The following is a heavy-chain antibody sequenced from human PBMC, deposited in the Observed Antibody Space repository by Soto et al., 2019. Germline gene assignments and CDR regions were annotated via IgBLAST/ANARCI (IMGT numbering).Heavy chain of an antibody. Sequence: SETLSLTCTVSGGSISSYYWSWIRQPPGKGLEWIGYISYSGSTNSNPSLTSRVTISVDTSKTQLSLKLSSVTAADTAVYYCARVGRYYDSSGYSVIFWGQGTMVTVYS. CDR1: GGSISSYY. D-gene: IGHD3-22*01. J-gene: IGHJ4*02. V-gene: IGHV4-59*01. CDR2: ISYSGST. CDR3: ARVGRYYDSSGYSVIF.